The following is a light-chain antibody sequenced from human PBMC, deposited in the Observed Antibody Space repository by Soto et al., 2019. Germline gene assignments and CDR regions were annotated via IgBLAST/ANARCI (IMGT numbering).Light chain of an antibody. CDR3: QWRSVWPPRLT. CDR1: EIIGNY. J-gene: IGKJ4*01. CDR2: DAS. V-gene: IGKV3-11*01. Sequence: EVVLTQSPATLSLSPGERATLSYRASEIIGNYLAWYQQKLGQAPKLLIYDASHRAIGIPGRFSGDGSVTDSTLTISSLEPEDFAVYYCQWRSVWPPRLTFGGGTKVEIK.